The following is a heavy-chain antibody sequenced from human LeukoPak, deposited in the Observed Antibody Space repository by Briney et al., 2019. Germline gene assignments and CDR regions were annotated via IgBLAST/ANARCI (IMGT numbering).Heavy chain of an antibody. J-gene: IGHJ4*02. CDR2: ITGSGGNT. CDR1: GFTFSKYA. D-gene: IGHD3-9*01. V-gene: IGHV3-23*01. Sequence: PGASLRLSCAASGFTFSKYAMSWVRQAPGKGLEWVSAITGSGGNTYYADSVKGRFTISRDNSKNTVFLQMNSLRAEDTAVYYCAKWGDYDVLTGYYVSDYWGQGTLVTVSS. CDR3: AKWGDYDVLTGYYVSDY.